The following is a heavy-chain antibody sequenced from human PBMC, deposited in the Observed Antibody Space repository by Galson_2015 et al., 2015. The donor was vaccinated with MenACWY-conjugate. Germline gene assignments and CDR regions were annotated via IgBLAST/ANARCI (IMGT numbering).Heavy chain of an antibody. CDR1: GYSFTTYW. Sequence: QSGAEVKKSGESLKISCQGSGYSFTTYWIAWVRQMPGRGLEWAGLISPGDSNTRYSPSFQGQVTISADKSISTAYLQWSSLKASDTAMYYCARHPPGGRGLDVWGQGTTVTVSS. CDR3: ARHPPGGRGLDV. V-gene: IGHV5-51*01. J-gene: IGHJ6*02. CDR2: ISPGDSNT. D-gene: IGHD3-10*01.